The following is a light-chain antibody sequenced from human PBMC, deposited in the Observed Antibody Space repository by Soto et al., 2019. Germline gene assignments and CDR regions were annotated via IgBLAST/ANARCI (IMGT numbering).Light chain of an antibody. CDR1: ALPKQY. Sequence: SYELTQPPSVSVFPGQTARITCSGEALPKQYAYWYQQKPGQAPVLVIYKDSERPSGIPERFSGSSSGTTVTVTISGVQAEDEADYYCQSADSSGIYQVFGTGTKLTVL. J-gene: IGLJ1*01. CDR3: QSADSSGIYQV. V-gene: IGLV3-25*02. CDR2: KDS.